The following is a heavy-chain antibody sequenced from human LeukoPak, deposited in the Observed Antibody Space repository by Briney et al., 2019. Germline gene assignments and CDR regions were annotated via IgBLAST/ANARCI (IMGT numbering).Heavy chain of an antibody. CDR2: ISGSGSST. V-gene: IGHV3-23*01. D-gene: IGHD3-10*01. CDR1: GFTFSSYE. Sequence: PGGSLRLSCAASGFTFSSYEMNWVRQAPGKGLEWVSVISGSGSSTYYADSVKGRFTISRDDSKNTLYLQMNSLRAEDTAVYFCAKDSAGYGRFDYWGQGTLVTVSS. J-gene: IGHJ4*02. CDR3: AKDSAGYGRFDY.